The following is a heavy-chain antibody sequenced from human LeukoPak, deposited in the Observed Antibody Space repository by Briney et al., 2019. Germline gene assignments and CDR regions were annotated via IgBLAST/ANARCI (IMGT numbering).Heavy chain of an antibody. D-gene: IGHD5-12*01. CDR2: IGISSGNT. CDR3: ARDHRYAFDN. J-gene: IGHJ4*01. Sequence: GWSLRLSCAASGFNFIDYSMNWVRQAPGKGLEWISYIGISSGNTKYADSVKGRFTISRDKARNSLYLQMNSLRVEDTAMYYCARDHRYAFDNWGHGTLVTVSS. CDR1: GFNFIDYS. V-gene: IGHV3-48*01.